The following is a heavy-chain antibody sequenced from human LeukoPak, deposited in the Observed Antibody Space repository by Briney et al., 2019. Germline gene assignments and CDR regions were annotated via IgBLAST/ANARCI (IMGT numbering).Heavy chain of an antibody. Sequence: PSETLSLTCAVYGGSFSGYYWSWIRQPPGKWLEWIGEINHSGSTNYNPSLKSRVTISVDTSKNQFSLKLSSVTAADTAVYYCARGRRPGRDMDVWGKGTTVTVSS. CDR1: GGSFSGYY. CDR3: ARGRRPGRDMDV. CDR2: INHSGST. V-gene: IGHV4-34*01. J-gene: IGHJ6*03.